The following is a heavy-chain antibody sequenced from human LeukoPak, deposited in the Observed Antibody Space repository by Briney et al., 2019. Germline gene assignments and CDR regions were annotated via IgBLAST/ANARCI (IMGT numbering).Heavy chain of an antibody. Sequence: PGGSLRLSCAASGFTFSSYEMTWVCQAPGKGLEWISYIGGSGGPIYYADSVKGRITVSRDNAKNSLYLQMNSLRAEDTAVYYCAKGIVTTVTAVDYWGQGTLVTVSS. J-gene: IGHJ4*02. CDR1: GFTFSSYE. CDR2: IGGSGGPI. D-gene: IGHD4-17*01. V-gene: IGHV3-48*03. CDR3: AKGIVTTVTAVDY.